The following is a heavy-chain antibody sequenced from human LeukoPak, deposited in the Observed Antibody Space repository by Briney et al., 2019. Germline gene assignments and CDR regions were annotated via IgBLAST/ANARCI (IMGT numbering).Heavy chain of an antibody. CDR1: GGSISSSSYY. J-gene: IGHJ6*02. D-gene: IGHD2-2*01. Sequence: SETLSLTCTVSGGSISSSSYYWGWIRQPPGKGLEWIGSIYYSGSTYYNPSLKSRVTISVDTSKNQFSLKLRSVTAADTAVYYCARARPSNLGYCSSTSCSRFYYYYGMDVWGQGTTVTVSS. CDR2: IYYSGST. CDR3: ARARPSNLGYCSSTSCSRFYYYYGMDV. V-gene: IGHV4-39*01.